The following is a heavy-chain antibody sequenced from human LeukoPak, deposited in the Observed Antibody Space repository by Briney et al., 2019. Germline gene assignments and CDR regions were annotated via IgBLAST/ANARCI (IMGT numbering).Heavy chain of an antibody. J-gene: IGHJ4*02. CDR2: ISYDGSNK. CDR3: ASGGY. V-gene: IGHV3-30*03. Sequence: QPGGSLRLSCAASGFTFSNHAMSWVRQAPGKGLEWVAVISYDGSNKYYADSVKGRFTISRDNSKNTLYLQMNSLRAEDTAVYYCASGGYWGQGTLVTVSS. CDR1: GFTFSNHA.